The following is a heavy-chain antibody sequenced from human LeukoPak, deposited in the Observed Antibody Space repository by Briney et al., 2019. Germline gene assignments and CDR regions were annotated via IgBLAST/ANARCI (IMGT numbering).Heavy chain of an antibody. V-gene: IGHV1-24*01. CDR1: GYTLTELS. J-gene: IGHJ4*02. Sequence: ASVKVSCKVSGYTLTELSMHWVRQAPGKGGEWMGGFDPGDGETIYAQKFQGRVTMTEDTSTDTAYMELSSLRSEDTAVYYCATEKLRYFDWLQYWGQGTLVTVSS. D-gene: IGHD3-9*01. CDR3: ATEKLRYFDWLQY. CDR2: FDPGDGET.